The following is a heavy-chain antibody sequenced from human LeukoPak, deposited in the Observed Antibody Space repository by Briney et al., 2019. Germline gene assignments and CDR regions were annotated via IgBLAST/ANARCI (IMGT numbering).Heavy chain of an antibody. CDR2: ISSSSSSI. CDR3: ARDPLPDYYYYMDV. Sequence: PGGSLRLSCAASGFTFSSYSMNWVRQAPGKGLEWVSYISSSSSSIYYEDSVKGRFTISRDNAKNSLYLQMNSLRAEDTAVYYCARDPLPDYYYYMDVWGKGTTVTVSS. V-gene: IGHV3-48*01. J-gene: IGHJ6*03. CDR1: GFTFSSYS.